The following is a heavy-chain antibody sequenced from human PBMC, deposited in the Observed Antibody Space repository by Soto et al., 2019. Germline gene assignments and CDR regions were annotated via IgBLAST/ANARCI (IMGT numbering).Heavy chain of an antibody. J-gene: IGHJ4*02. CDR2: ISGSGGST. CDR1: GFTFSSYA. V-gene: IGHV3-23*01. D-gene: IGHD3-9*01. CDR3: AKFLIYYDILTGFLPPDY. Sequence: GGSLRLSCAASGFTFSSYAMSWVRQAPGKGLEWVSAISGSGGSTYYADSVKGRFTISRDNSKNTLYLQMNSLRAEDTAVYYCAKFLIYYDILTGFLPPDYWGQGTLVTVSS.